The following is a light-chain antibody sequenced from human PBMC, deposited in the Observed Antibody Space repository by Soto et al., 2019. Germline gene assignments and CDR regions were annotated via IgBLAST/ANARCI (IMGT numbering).Light chain of an antibody. J-gene: IGKJ2*01. V-gene: IGKV3-20*01. CDR1: QSVSSSY. Sequence: EIVLTQSPGTLYLSPGERATLSCRASQSVSSSYLAWYQHKPGQAPRLLIYGASSRATGIPDRFNGSGSGTDFTLTISRLEPEDFAVYYCQQYGSSPHTFGQGTKLEIK. CDR2: GAS. CDR3: QQYGSSPHT.